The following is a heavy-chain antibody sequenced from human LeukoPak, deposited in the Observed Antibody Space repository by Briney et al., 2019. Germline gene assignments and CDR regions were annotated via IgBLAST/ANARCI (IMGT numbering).Heavy chain of an antibody. V-gene: IGHV1-46*01. J-gene: IGHJ4*02. Sequence: GASVKVSCKASGYTFTSYYMHWVRQAPGQGLEWMGIIHPSGGSTSYAQKFQGRVTMTRDTSTSTVYMELSSLRSEDTAVYYCARRDWVVINGWVQYYLDYWGQGTLVTVSS. CDR2: IHPSGGST. D-gene: IGHD3-22*01. CDR3: ARRDWVVINGWVQYYLDY. CDR1: GYTFTSYY.